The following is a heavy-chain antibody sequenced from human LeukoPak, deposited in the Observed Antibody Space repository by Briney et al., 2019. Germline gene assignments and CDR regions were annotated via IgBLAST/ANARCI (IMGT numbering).Heavy chain of an antibody. Sequence: GVSLRLSCAASGFTFSTYWMHWVRQAPGKGLVWVSGIRGDGSSTIYADSVKGRFTISRDNARNTLYLQVNSLRAEDTAVYYCARDSSGWGFDYWGQGSLVTVSS. J-gene: IGHJ4*02. D-gene: IGHD6-25*01. CDR1: GFTFSTYW. CDR3: ARDSSGWGFDY. V-gene: IGHV3-74*01. CDR2: IRGDGSST.